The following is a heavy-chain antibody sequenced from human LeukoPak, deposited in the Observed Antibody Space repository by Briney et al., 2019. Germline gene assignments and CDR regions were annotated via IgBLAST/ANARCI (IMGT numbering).Heavy chain of an antibody. V-gene: IGHV3-48*01. D-gene: IGHD3-9*01. Sequence: GGSLRLSCATSGFTFSGYSMNWVRQAPGKGLEWISYISSSSINIHYGDSVKGRFTISRDNAANSLYLQMNSLRAEDTAVYYCAKVFDILTGYPLGDYWGQGTLVTVSS. CDR1: GFTFSGYS. J-gene: IGHJ4*02. CDR2: ISSSSINI. CDR3: AKVFDILTGYPLGDY.